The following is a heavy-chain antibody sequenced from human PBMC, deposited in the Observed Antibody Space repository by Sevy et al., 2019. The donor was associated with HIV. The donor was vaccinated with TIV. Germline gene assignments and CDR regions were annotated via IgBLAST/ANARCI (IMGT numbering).Heavy chain of an antibody. CDR1: GFTFSSYG. V-gene: IGHV3-33*01. D-gene: IGHD3-3*01. J-gene: IGHJ6*02. CDR3: AREVYDFWSGYYTPYYYYGMDV. CDR2: IWYDGSNK. Sequence: GGSLRLSCAASGFTFSSYGMHWVRQAPGKGLEWVAVIWYDGSNKYYADSVKGRFTISRDNSKNTLYLQMNSLRAEDTVVYYCAREVYDFWSGYYTPYYYYGMDVWGQGTTVTVSS.